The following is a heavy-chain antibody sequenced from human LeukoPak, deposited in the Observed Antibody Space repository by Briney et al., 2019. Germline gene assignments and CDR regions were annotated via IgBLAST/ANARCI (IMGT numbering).Heavy chain of an antibody. J-gene: IGHJ6*03. D-gene: IGHD3-9*01. CDR3: ARAYYDILTGPYYYYYMDV. CDR2: IYYSGST. V-gene: IGHV4-31*03. Sequence: KPSQTLSLTCTVSGGSISSGGYYWSWIRQPPGKGLEWIGYIYYSGSTYYNPSLKSRVTISVDTSKNQFSLKLSSVTAADTAVYYCARAYYDILTGPYYYYYMDVWGKGTTVTVSS. CDR1: GGSISSGGYY.